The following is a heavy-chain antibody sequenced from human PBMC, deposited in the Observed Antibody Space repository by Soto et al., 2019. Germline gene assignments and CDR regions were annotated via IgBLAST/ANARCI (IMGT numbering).Heavy chain of an antibody. CDR1: GFTFSSYA. J-gene: IGHJ4*02. V-gene: IGHV3-23*01. Sequence: EVQLLESGGGLVQPGGSLRLSCAASGFTFSSYAMSWVRQAPGKGLEWVSAISGSGGSTYYADSVKGLFTISRDNSKKTLYLQMNSLRAEDTAVYYCAKEVLLWCGESPFDYWGQGTLVTVSS. CDR2: ISGSGGST. D-gene: IGHD3-10*01. CDR3: AKEVLLWCGESPFDY.